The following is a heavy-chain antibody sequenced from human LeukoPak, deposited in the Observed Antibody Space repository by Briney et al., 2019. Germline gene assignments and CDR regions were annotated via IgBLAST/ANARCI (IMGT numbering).Heavy chain of an antibody. CDR3: ARLLMVRGVFTYHFDY. V-gene: IGHV4-39*01. CDR2: IFYSGST. D-gene: IGHD3-10*01. Sequence: RSSETLSLTCTVSGGSISSSSYYWGWIRQPPGKGPEWIGNIFYSGSTYYNPSLMSRVTISVDTSKNQFSLKLSSVTAADTAVYYCARLLMVRGVFTYHFDYWGQGTLVIVSS. CDR1: GGSISSSSYY. J-gene: IGHJ4*02.